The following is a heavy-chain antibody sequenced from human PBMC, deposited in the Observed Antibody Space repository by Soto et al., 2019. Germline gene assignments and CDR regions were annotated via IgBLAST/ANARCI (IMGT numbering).Heavy chain of an antibody. CDR3: ARGGYSSGRSHSPNWYFDL. CDR2: IWYDGSNK. D-gene: IGHD6-19*01. J-gene: IGHJ2*01. CDR1: GFTFSSYG. Sequence: QVQLVESGGGVVQPGRSLRLSCAASGFTFSSYGMHWVRQAPGKGLEWVAVIWYDGSNKYYADSVKGRFTISRDNSKNTLYLQMNSLRAEDTAVYYCARGGYSSGRSHSPNWYFDLWGRGTLVTVSS. V-gene: IGHV3-33*01.